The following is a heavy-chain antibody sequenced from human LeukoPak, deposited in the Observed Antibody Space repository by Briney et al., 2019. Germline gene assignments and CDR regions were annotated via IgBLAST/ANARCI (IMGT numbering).Heavy chain of an antibody. CDR2: INPNSGGT. CDR1: GYTFTDYY. J-gene: IGHJ4*02. V-gene: IGHV1-2*02. Sequence: GASVKVSCKASGYTFTDYYMHWVRQAPGQGLEWMGWINPNSGGTKYAQKFQGRVTMTRDTSISTAYMELSRLRSDDTAVYYCARPKYSGYDWEYWGQGTLVTVSS. D-gene: IGHD5-12*01. CDR3: ARPKYSGYDWEY.